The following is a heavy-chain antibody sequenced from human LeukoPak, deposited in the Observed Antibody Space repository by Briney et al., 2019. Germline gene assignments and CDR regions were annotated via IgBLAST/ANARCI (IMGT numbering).Heavy chain of an antibody. CDR1: GFTSSDHY. CDR2: IRNKPKSYTT. D-gene: IGHD1-26*01. CDR3: ARLSGSSFDY. V-gene: IGHV3-72*01. Sequence: GGSLRLSCAASGFTSSDHYMDWVRQAPGKGLEWIGRIRNKPKSYTTDYAASVKGRFTISRDDSKNSLYLQMNSLKTEDTAVYYCARLSGSSFDYWGQGTLVTVSS. J-gene: IGHJ4*02.